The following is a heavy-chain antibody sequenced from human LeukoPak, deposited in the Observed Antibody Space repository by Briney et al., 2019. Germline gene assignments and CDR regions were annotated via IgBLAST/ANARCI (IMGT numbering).Heavy chain of an antibody. CDR2: IYYSGST. Sequence: PSETLSLTCTVSGGSISSYCWSWIRQPPGKGLEWIGYIYYSGSTNYNPSLKSRVTISVDTSKNQFSLKLSSVTAADTAVYYCARGGPHYYGSGSDFDYWGQGTLVTVSS. D-gene: IGHD3-10*01. CDR1: GGSISSYC. J-gene: IGHJ4*02. CDR3: ARGGPHYYGSGSDFDY. V-gene: IGHV4-59*01.